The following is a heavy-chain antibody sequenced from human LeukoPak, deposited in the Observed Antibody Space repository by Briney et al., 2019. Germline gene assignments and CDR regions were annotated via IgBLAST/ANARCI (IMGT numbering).Heavy chain of an antibody. CDR2: INSDGKTT. J-gene: IGHJ4*02. CDR1: GFTFGDYA. CDR3: ARDYPPD. V-gene: IGHV3-74*01. Sequence: GRSLRLSCTASGFTFGDYAMSWVRQAPGKGLVWVSRINSDGKTTTYADSVKGRFTISRDNAENTLYLQMNSLSAEDTAVYYCARDYPPDWGQGTLVTVSA.